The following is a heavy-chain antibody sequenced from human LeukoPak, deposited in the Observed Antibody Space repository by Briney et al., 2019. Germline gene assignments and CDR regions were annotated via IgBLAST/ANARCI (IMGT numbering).Heavy chain of an antibody. J-gene: IGHJ4*02. CDR2: ISSSSSYI. Sequence: GGSLRLSCAASGFTFSSYSMNWVRQAPGKGLEWVSSISSSSSYIYYADSVKGRFTISRDNAKNSLYLQMNSLRAEDTAVYYCARDHYYDSSGYTHFDYWGQGTLVTVSS. D-gene: IGHD3-22*01. V-gene: IGHV3-21*01. CDR3: ARDHYYDSSGYTHFDY. CDR1: GFTFSSYS.